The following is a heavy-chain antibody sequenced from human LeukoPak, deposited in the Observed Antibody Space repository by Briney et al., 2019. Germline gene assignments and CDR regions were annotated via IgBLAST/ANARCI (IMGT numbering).Heavy chain of an antibody. Sequence: PGRSLRLSCAASGFTFDDYAMHWVRQAPGKGLEWVSGISWNSGSIGYADSVKGRFTISRDNAKNSLYLQMNSLRAEDTALHYCAKDRYSSSWFRYYGMDVWGQGTTVTVSS. V-gene: IGHV3-9*01. J-gene: IGHJ6*02. CDR2: ISWNSGSI. CDR3: AKDRYSSSWFRYYGMDV. CDR1: GFTFDDYA. D-gene: IGHD6-13*01.